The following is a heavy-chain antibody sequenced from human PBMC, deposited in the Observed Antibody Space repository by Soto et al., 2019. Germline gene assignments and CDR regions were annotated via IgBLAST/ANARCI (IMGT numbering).Heavy chain of an antibody. V-gene: IGHV4-59*01. Sequence: LETLSLTCTVSGGSISSYYWSWIRQPPGKGLEWIGYMFYSGSTNYNPSLKSRVAISVDTSKNQLSLKLSSVTAADTAVYYCARLVYTTSPFDPWGQGTLVTVSS. J-gene: IGHJ5*02. CDR1: GGSISSYY. D-gene: IGHD3-16*01. CDR2: MFYSGST. CDR3: ARLVYTTSPFDP.